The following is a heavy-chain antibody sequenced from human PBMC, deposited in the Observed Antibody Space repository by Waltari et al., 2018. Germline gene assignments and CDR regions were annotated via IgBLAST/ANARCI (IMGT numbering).Heavy chain of an antibody. D-gene: IGHD2-21*01. CDR2: INAGNGNT. V-gene: IGHV1-3*03. CDR1: GYTFTSYA. J-gene: IGHJ4*02. Sequence: QVQLVQSGAEVKKPGASVKVSCKASGYTFTSYAMHWVRQAPGQRLEWMGWINAGNGNTKYSQEFQGRVTITRDTSASTAYMELSSLGSEDMAVYYCARDGLWGGDPSFDYWGQGTLVTVSS. CDR3: ARDGLWGGDPSFDY.